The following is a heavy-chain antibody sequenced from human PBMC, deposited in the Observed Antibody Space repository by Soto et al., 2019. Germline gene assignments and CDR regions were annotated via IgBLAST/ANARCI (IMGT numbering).Heavy chain of an antibody. CDR2: IHSSGST. V-gene: IGHV4-4*08. Sequence: QVQLQESGPELVKPSQTLSLTCTVSGDSVRNYYWSWIRQPPGKGLEWIGFIHSSGSTDYSPSLYSRVTISVDTSTNQFSLQLSSAIAADTAVYYCARLKDCSGGTCSSFHDYWGQGTLVTVSS. CDR1: GDSVRNYY. D-gene: IGHD2-15*01. J-gene: IGHJ4*02. CDR3: ARLKDCSGGTCSSFHDY.